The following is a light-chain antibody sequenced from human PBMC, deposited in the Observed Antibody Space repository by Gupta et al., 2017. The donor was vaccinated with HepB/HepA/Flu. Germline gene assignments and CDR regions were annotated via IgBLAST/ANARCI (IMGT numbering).Light chain of an antibody. CDR1: QSVSSY. Sequence: IVLTQSPGSLPFSPGERATLSCWASQSVSSYLAWYQQKPGQPPRLLIYDASSRATGIPDRFRGGGSGTDFTLSISSLEPEDFAVYYCQQYGSSLTFGQGTRLEIK. V-gene: IGKV3-20*01. CDR3: QQYGSSLT. J-gene: IGKJ5*01. CDR2: DAS.